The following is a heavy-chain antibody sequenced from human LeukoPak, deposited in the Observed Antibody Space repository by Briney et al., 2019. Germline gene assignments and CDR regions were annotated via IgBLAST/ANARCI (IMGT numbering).Heavy chain of an antibody. J-gene: IGHJ4*02. V-gene: IGHV1-18*04. D-gene: IGHD5-12*01. Sequence: VASVKVSCKASGYTFTGYYMHWVRQAPGQGLEWMGWISGGYINNTNYAQKVQGRVTMTTDASTSTTYVELRSLRSDDTAVYYCARWLSHKGDYWGQGTLVTVSS. CDR3: ARWLSHKGDY. CDR2: ISGGYINNT. CDR1: GYTFTGYY.